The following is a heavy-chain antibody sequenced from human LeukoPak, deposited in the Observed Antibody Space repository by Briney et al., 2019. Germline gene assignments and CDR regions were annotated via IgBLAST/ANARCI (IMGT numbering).Heavy chain of an antibody. CDR1: GGSISSDY. D-gene: IGHD3-16*01. CDR3: AREINMGLDP. V-gene: IGHV4-59*01. Sequence: SETLSLTCTVSGGSISSDYWNWIREPPGKGLEWIGYIYYSGSTNYNPSLKSRATISIGTSKKQFSLRMSSVTAADTAVYYCAREINMGLDPWGQGILVTVSS. J-gene: IGHJ5*02. CDR2: IYYSGST.